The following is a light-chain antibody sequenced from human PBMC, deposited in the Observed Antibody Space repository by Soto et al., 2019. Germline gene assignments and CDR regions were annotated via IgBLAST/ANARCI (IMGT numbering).Light chain of an antibody. CDR1: QSISSY. CDR3: QQSYSIPRP. V-gene: IGKV1-39*01. Sequence: EIQMTQSPSSRSASVGDRVTITCRASQSISSYLNWYQQKPGKAPKLLISAASSLQSGVPSRFSGSGSGTDFTLTISSLQPEDFATYYCQQSYSIPRPFGQGTKVDVK. J-gene: IGKJ1*01. CDR2: AAS.